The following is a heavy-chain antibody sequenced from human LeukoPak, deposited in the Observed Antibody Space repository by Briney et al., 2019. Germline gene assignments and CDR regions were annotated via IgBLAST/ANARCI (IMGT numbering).Heavy chain of an antibody. V-gene: IGHV4-4*07. CDR1: CGSVTSYY. D-gene: IGHD6-19*01. J-gene: IGHJ4*02. CDR3: ARVSLAVAGTMDY. CDR2: IETSVST. Sequence: PSQTLSLTRTLACGSVTSYYCSSVRQPAGDGLEWIGRIETSVSTTYNPSLKSRVTMSVDTSKNQFSLKLSSVTAAETDVYYCARVSLAVAGTMDYWGQGTLVTVSS.